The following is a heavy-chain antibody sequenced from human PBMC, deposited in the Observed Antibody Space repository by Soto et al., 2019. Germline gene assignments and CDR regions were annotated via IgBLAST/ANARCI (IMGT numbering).Heavy chain of an antibody. CDR3: AREYCSGRSCYYLDY. CDR1: GLIFRSYA. V-gene: IGHV3-30-3*01. J-gene: IGHJ4*02. Sequence: GGALRDCCAASGLIFRSYAMHRVRQAPGKGLEWVAVISYDGSNKYYADSVKGRFTISRDNSKNTLYLQMNSLRTEDTAVYYCAREYCSGRSCYYLDYWGQGT. D-gene: IGHD2-15*01. CDR2: ISYDGSNK.